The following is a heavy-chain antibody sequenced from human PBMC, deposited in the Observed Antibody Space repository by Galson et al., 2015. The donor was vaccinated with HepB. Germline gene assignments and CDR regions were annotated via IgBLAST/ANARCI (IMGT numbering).Heavy chain of an antibody. J-gene: IGHJ5*02. CDR2: IRSKAYGGTT. Sequence: SLRLSCAASGFTFGDYAMSWFRQAPGKGLEWVGFIRSKAYGGTTEYAASVKGRFAISRDDSKSIAYLQMNSLKTEDTAVYYCTGEVSYGDYSWFDPWGQGTLVTVSS. CDR1: GFTFGDYA. D-gene: IGHD4-17*01. V-gene: IGHV3-49*03. CDR3: TGEVSYGDYSWFDP.